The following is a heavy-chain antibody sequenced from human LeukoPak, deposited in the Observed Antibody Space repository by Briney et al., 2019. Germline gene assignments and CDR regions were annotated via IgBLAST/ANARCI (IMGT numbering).Heavy chain of an antibody. J-gene: IGHJ5*02. D-gene: IGHD6-13*01. CDR3: ARREPIIAAATTGGWFDP. V-gene: IGHV4-39*01. Sequence: SETLSLTCTASGGSIRRSGHYWGWIRQPPGKGLEWIGSVHYSGSTYYNPSLKSRVTISLDTSKNQFSRNLNSVTAADTAVYYCARREPIIAAATTGGWFDPWGQGTPVTVSS. CDR2: VHYSGST. CDR1: GGSIRRSGHY.